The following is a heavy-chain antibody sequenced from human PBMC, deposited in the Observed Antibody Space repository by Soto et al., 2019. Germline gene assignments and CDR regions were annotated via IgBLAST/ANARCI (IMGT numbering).Heavy chain of an antibody. CDR3: ARGPTDSSRIAAAGIFDY. CDR1: GGTFSSYA. CDR2: IIPIFGAA. D-gene: IGHD6-13*01. J-gene: IGHJ4*02. Sequence: QVQLVQSGAEVKKPGSSVKVSCKASGGTFSSYAISWVRQAPGQGLEWMGGIIPIFGAANYAQKFQGRVTINADESTSKAYMELSSLRSEDTAVYYCARGPTDSSRIAAAGIFDYCGQGTLVTVPS. V-gene: IGHV1-69*01.